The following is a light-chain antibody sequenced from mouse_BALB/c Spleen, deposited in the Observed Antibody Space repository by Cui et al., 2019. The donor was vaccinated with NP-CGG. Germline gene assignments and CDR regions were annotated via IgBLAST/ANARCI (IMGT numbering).Light chain of an antibody. CDR2: GTN. J-gene: IGLJ1*01. Sequence: QAVVTQESALNTSPGESVTLTCRSNTGAVTTSNYANWVQEKPDHLFTGLIGGTNNRAPGVPARFSGSLIGDKAALTITRAQTEDEAIYFCALWYSNHWVFGGGTKVTVL. CDR1: TGAVTTSNY. V-gene: IGLV1*01. CDR3: ALWYSNHWV.